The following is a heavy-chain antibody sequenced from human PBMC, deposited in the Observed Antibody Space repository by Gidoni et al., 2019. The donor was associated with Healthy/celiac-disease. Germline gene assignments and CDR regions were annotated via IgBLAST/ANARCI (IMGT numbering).Heavy chain of an antibody. CDR3: ARSADSSLPTGYYYYGMDV. CDR2: MGTAGDT. V-gene: IGHV3-13*01. J-gene: IGHJ6*02. CDR1: GFTFSSYD. Sequence: EVQLVESGGGLVQPGGSLRLSCAASGFTFSSYDMHWVRQATGKGLEWVSAMGTAGDTYYPGSVKGRFTISRENAKNSLYLQMNSLRAGDTAVYYCARSADSSLPTGYYYYGMDVWGQGTTVTVSS. D-gene: IGHD6-6*01.